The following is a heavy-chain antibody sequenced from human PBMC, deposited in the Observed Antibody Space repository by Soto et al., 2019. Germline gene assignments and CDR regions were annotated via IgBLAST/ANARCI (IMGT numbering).Heavy chain of an antibody. CDR3: ARHFYDASDYRGEAD. Sequence: PGEYLKLSCHGSGYLFRHYRISWLLQLTGKGLEWMGRIHPRDSSTNYSPSIQGHVVISADTSTNTATLQWSSLKASDTAIYDGARHFYDASDYRGEADWGQGTLVTVSS. J-gene: IGHJ4*02. CDR2: IHPRDSST. CDR1: GYLFRHYR. D-gene: IGHD3-22*01. V-gene: IGHV5-10-1*01.